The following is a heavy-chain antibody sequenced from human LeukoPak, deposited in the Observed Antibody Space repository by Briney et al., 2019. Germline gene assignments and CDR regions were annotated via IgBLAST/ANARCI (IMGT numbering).Heavy chain of an antibody. Sequence: SETLSLTCTVSGYSISSGYYWGWIRQPPGKGLEWIGSIYHSGSTYYNPSLKSRVIISVDTSKNQFSLKLSSVTAADTAVYYCARAPTEIAAAFDYWGQGTLVTVSS. CDR2: IYHSGST. D-gene: IGHD6-13*01. V-gene: IGHV4-38-2*02. J-gene: IGHJ4*02. CDR1: GYSISSGYY. CDR3: ARAPTEIAAAFDY.